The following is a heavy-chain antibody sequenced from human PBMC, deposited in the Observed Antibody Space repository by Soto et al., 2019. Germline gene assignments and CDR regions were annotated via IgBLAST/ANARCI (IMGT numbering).Heavy chain of an antibody. D-gene: IGHD4-17*01. Sequence: GASVKVSCKASGGTFSSYAISWVRQAPGQGLEWMGGIIPIFGTANYAQKFQGRVTITADESTSTAYMELSSLRSEDTAVYYCARPTVTRPYYYYYYGMDVWGQGPTVTVPS. CDR2: IIPIFGTA. V-gene: IGHV1-69*13. CDR1: GGTFSSYA. J-gene: IGHJ6*02. CDR3: ARPTVTRPYYYYYYGMDV.